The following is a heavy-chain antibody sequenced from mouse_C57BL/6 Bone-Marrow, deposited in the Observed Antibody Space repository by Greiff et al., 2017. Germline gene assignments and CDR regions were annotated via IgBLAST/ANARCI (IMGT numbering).Heavy chain of an antibody. J-gene: IGHJ4*01. D-gene: IGHD2-1*01. CDR2: IYPRSGNT. Sequence: VNVVESGAELARPGASVKLSCKASGYTFTSYGISWVKQRTGQGLEWIGEIYPRSGNTYYNEKFKGKATLTADKSSSTAYMELRSLTSEDSAVYFCAREGATMVHYYAMDYWGQGTSVTVSS. V-gene: IGHV1-81*01. CDR1: GYTFTSYG. CDR3: AREGATMVHYYAMDY.